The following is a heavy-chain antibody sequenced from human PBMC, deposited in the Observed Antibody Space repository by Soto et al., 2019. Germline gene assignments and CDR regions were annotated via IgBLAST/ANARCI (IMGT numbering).Heavy chain of an antibody. CDR2: IYYSGST. CDR3: ARQGYSGYAGGFYYYYGMDV. V-gene: IGHV4-39*01. D-gene: IGHD5-12*01. CDR1: GGSISSSSYY. J-gene: IGHJ6*02. Sequence: SETLYLTCTVSGGSISSSSYYWVCSRQPPGKGLEWIGSIYYSGSTYYNPSLKSRVTISVDTSKNQFSLKLSSVTAADTAVYYCARQGYSGYAGGFYYYYGMDVWGQGTTVTVSS.